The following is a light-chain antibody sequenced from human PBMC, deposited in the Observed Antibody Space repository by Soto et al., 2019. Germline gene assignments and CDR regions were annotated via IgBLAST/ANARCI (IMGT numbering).Light chain of an antibody. CDR2: DTS. Sequence: IVLTQSPATLSVSPGERVTLSCRASQSVSSLLAWYQQKPRQAPRLLVYDTSTRATGIPARFSGSGSGTDFTLTIRSLHSDDFAIYYWQQYNTWPYTFGQGTKLEIK. J-gene: IGKJ2*01. CDR3: QQYNTWPYT. CDR1: QSVSSL. V-gene: IGKV3-15*01.